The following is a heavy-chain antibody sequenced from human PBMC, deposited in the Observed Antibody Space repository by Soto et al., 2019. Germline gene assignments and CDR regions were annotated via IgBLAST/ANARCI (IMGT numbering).Heavy chain of an antibody. Sequence: GGSLRLSCAASGFTFRNAWMSWVRQAPGKGLEWVGRIKSKTDGGTTDYAAPVKGRFTISRDDSKNTLYLQMNSLKTEGTAVYYCTCSPDIVVVPAADYWGQGTLGTVSS. D-gene: IGHD2-2*01. CDR3: TCSPDIVVVPAADY. V-gene: IGHV3-15*01. CDR2: IKSKTDGGTT. CDR1: GFTFRNAW. J-gene: IGHJ4*02.